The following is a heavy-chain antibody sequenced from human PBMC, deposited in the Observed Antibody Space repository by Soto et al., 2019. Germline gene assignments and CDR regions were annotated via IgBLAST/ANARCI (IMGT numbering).Heavy chain of an antibody. CDR2: IYYSGST. CDR1: GGSFSSYS. J-gene: IGHJ4*02. D-gene: IGHD3-22*01. CDR3: ARGVDSSAYYYDY. V-gene: IGHV4-59*01. Sequence: QVQLQESGPGLVKPSETLSLTCTVSGGSFSSYSWSWIRQPPGKGLEWIGYIYYSGSTNYNPSLKSRVTISVDTSKNQFSLKLSSVTAADTAVYYCARGVDSSAYYYDYWGQGTLVTVSS.